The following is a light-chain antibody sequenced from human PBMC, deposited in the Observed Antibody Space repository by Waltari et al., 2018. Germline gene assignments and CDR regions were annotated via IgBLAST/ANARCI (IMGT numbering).Light chain of an antibody. CDR1: AWPDTY. Sequence: SYELTQQPSVSVSPGQTARITCPGHAWPDTYVYWYQQQSGQAPVLVIFEDTKRPSGIPERFSGSSSGTTATLTISGAQVEDEADYYCYSTDSSGDHGVFGGGTKLTVL. V-gene: IGLV3-10*01. J-gene: IGLJ3*02. CDR2: EDT. CDR3: YSTDSSGDHGV.